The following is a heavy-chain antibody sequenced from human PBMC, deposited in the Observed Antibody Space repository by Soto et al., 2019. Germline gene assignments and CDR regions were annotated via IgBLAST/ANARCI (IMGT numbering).Heavy chain of an antibody. V-gene: IGHV1-18*01. CDR1: GYTFTNHG. CDR3: ARDYGDYMNWFDP. Sequence: ASVKVSCKTSGYTFTNHGISWVRQAPGQGLEWMGWISGYSGSARYAQKSQGRVTITRDTSAATAYMELNNLRSDGTAVYYCARDYGDYMNWFDPRGQGTLVTVSS. D-gene: IGHD4-17*01. CDR2: ISGYSGSA. J-gene: IGHJ5*02.